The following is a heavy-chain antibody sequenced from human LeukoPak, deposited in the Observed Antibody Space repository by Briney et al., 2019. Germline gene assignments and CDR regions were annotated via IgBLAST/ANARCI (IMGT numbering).Heavy chain of an antibody. V-gene: IGHV3-7*01. CDR3: ARVSYSGSYHERPVNFDY. J-gene: IGHJ4*02. CDR2: IKQDGSEK. Sequence: GGSLRLSCAASGFTFSSYWMSWVSQAPGKGLEWVANIKQDGSEKYYVDSVKGRFTISRDNAKNSLYLQMNSLRAEDTAVYYCARVSYSGSYHERPVNFDYWGQGTLVTVSS. CDR1: GFTFSSYW. D-gene: IGHD1-26*01.